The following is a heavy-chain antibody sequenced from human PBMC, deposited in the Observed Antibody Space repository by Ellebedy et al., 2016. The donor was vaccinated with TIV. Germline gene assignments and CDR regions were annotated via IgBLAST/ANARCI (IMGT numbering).Heavy chain of an antibody. CDR3: AKISPTHRGAFDI. V-gene: IGHV3-23*01. J-gene: IGHJ3*02. CDR1: GSTFSSYA. D-gene: IGHD3-3*02. CDR2: FGGRSTTT. Sequence: GESLKISXEASGSTFSSYAMSWLRQAPGKGLEWVSVFGGRSTTTYYADSVKGRFTISRDNSKNTLFLQMNSLRGDDTARYYCAKISPTHRGAFDIWGQGTMVTVSS.